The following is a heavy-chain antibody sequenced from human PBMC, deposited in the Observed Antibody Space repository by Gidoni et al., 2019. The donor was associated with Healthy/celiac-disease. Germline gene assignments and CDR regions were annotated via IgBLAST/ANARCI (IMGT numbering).Heavy chain of an antibody. CDR2: IYYSGST. V-gene: IGHV4-59*01. CDR1: GGSISSYY. J-gene: IGHJ4*02. CDR3: ARGAAGRRFDY. Sequence: QVPLHDSCPGLLKPSATLSVACTVPGGSISSYYWRWTRHPPGKGLEWIGYIYYSGSTNYNHNLKSRVNISVDTSKNQFSVKQSCVTDAETGVYYCARGAAGRRFDYWGQGTLVTVSS. D-gene: IGHD6-13*01.